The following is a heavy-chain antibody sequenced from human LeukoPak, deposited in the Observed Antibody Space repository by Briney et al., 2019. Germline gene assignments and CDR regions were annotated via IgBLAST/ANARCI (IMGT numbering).Heavy chain of an antibody. Sequence: SGTLSLTCAVSGGSISSSNWWSWVRRPPGKGLEWIGEIYHSGSTNYNPSLKSRVTISVDKSKNQFSLKLSSVTAADTAVYYCARDLLMVYAPLGYWGQGTLVTVSS. V-gene: IGHV4-4*02. D-gene: IGHD2-8*01. CDR1: GGSISSSNW. CDR2: IYHSGST. CDR3: ARDLLMVYAPLGY. J-gene: IGHJ4*02.